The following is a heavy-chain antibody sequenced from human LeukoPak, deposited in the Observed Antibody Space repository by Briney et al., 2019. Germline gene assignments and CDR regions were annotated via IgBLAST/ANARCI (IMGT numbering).Heavy chain of an antibody. D-gene: IGHD6-13*01. Sequence: ASVKVSCKASGGTFSSYAISWVRQAPGQGLEWMGGIIPIFGTANYAQKFQGRVTITADESTSTAYMELSSLRSEGTAVYYCTRGYSSSPPRWAFDYWGQGTLVTVSS. J-gene: IGHJ4*02. CDR2: IIPIFGTA. CDR3: TRGYSSSPPRWAFDY. V-gene: IGHV1-69*13. CDR1: GGTFSSYA.